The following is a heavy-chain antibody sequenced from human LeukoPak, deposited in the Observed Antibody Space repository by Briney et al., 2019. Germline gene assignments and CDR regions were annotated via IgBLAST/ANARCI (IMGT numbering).Heavy chain of an antibody. J-gene: IGHJ4*02. V-gene: IGHV4-39*07. CDR3: ARGGKYYYDSSGYYPFDY. CDR2: IYYSGST. CDR1: GGSISSSSYY. Sequence: SETLSLTCTVSGGSISSSSYYWGWIRQPPGKGLEWIGSIYYSGSTYYNPSLKSRVTISVDTSKNQFSLKLSSVTAADTAVYYCARGGKYYYDSSGYYPFDYWGQGTLVTVSS. D-gene: IGHD3-22*01.